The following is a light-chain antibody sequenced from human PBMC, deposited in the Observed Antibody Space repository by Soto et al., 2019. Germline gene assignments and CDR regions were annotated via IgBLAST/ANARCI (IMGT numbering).Light chain of an antibody. Sequence: QSLLPQPPSVSAAPGQKVTISCYGSSSNIGNNYVSWYQQLPGTAPKLLIYDNNKRPSGIPDRFSGSKSGTSATLGITGLRTGDEADYYCGTWDSSLSAYVFGTGTKVTVL. V-gene: IGLV1-51*01. CDR1: SSNIGNNY. CDR2: DNN. CDR3: GTWDSSLSAYV. J-gene: IGLJ1*01.